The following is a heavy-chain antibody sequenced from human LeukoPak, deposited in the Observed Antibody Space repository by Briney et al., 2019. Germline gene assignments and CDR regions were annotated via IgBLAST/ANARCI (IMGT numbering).Heavy chain of an antibody. Sequence: SETLSLTCTVSGGSISSYYWSWVRQPPGKGLEWIGYIQNSVTSYTDNPSLQSRVTISVVTSKNQFSLQVTSVTAADTAVYYCVRSPQLDPWGPGILVTVSS. V-gene: IGHV4-59*01. CDR2: IQNSVTSY. CDR1: GGSISSYY. J-gene: IGHJ5*02. CDR3: VRSPQLDP.